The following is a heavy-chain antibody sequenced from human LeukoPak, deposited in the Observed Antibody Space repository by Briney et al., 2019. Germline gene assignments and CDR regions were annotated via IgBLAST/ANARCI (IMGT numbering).Heavy chain of an antibody. CDR1: GGTFSSYA. D-gene: IGHD5-18*01. J-gene: IGHJ3*02. Sequence: SVKVSCKASGGTFSSYAISWVRQAPGQGLEWMGGIIPIFGTANYAQKFQGRVTITADESTSTAYMELSSLRSEDTAVYYCARGQGIQPTDAFDIWGQGAMVTVSS. CDR2: IIPIFGTA. V-gene: IGHV1-69*13. CDR3: ARGQGIQPTDAFDI.